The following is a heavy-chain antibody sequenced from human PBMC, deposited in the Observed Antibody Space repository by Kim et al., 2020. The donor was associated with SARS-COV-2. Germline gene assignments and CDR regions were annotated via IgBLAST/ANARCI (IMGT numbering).Heavy chain of an antibody. V-gene: IGHV4-59*01. Sequence: SETLSLTCTVSGGPISSYYWSWIRQPPGKGLEWIGYIYYSGSTNYNPSLKSRVTISVDTSKNQFSLKLSSVTAADTAVYYCARGRSGFDIWGQGTMVTVS. D-gene: IGHD2-15*01. J-gene: IGHJ3*02. CDR2: IYYSGST. CDR1: GGPISSYY. CDR3: ARGRSGFDI.